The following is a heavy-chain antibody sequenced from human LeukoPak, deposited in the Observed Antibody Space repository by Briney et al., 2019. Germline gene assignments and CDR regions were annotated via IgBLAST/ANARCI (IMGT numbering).Heavy chain of an antibody. CDR3: ARDSIEAPGLVFDF. J-gene: IGHJ3*01. CDR2: INLNSGDT. CDR1: GYTFTDYY. D-gene: IGHD6-13*01. Sequence: ASVKVSCKASGYTFTDYYVHWMQQAPGQGLEWMGWINLNSGDTRYAQRFQGRLTVTRDTSISTAYMDLNGLRSDDTAVYYCARDSIEAPGLVFDFWGQGTMVTISS. V-gene: IGHV1-2*02.